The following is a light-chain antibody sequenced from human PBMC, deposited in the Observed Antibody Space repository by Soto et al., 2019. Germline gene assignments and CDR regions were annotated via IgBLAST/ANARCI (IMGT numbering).Light chain of an antibody. CDR3: QHYNSYPEA. J-gene: IGKJ1*01. Sequence: DIQMTESPSTLYGCVRDRVTITWRASQTIISWLDWYQKKTGQAPKXXIYKASTLKSGVPSRVRGSGAGTEFTLTISSMKHDDFATYYCQHYNSYPEAFGQGTKVDIK. CDR1: QTIISW. V-gene: IGKV1-5*03. CDR2: KAS.